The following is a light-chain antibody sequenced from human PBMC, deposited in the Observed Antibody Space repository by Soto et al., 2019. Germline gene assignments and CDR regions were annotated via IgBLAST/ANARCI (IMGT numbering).Light chain of an antibody. CDR2: EVS. V-gene: IGLV2-14*01. Sequence: QSVLTQPASVSGCPGQSITISCTGTSSDVGGYNYVSWYQHHPGKAPKLMLYEVSNRPSGVSNRFSGSKSGNTASLTISGLQAEDEADYYCTSYTTSSTLVVFGSGTKVTVL. J-gene: IGLJ1*01. CDR3: TSYTTSSTLVV. CDR1: SSDVGGYNY.